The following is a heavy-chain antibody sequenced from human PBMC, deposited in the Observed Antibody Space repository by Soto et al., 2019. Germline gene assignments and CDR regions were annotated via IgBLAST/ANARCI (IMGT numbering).Heavy chain of an antibody. CDR1: GFKC. Sequence: GESLKISCRYSGFKCIAWVRQGPGKGLEWLGVIYPSDSQTRYSRSFQGQVTISVDKSISTAYLKWSSLKASDSAMYYCAKYNCDAGTCYSFMGRYTYATDVWCQGTXVTGSS. CDR3: AKYNCDAGTCYSFMGRYTYATDV. V-gene: IGHV5-51*01. CDR2: IYPSDSQT. J-gene: IGHJ6*02. D-gene: IGHD2-15*01.